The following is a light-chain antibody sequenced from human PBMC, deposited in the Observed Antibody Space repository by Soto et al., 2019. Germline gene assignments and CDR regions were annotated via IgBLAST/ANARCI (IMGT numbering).Light chain of an antibody. CDR3: QQYNNWPGT. Sequence: EIVMTQSPATLSVSPGERATLSCRASQSVSSNLAWYQQKPGLAPRLLIYGASTRVTGIPARFSGGGSGTEFTLTISSLQSEDFAVYYCQQYNNWPGTFGQGTKVEIK. V-gene: IGKV3-15*01. J-gene: IGKJ1*01. CDR2: GAS. CDR1: QSVSSN.